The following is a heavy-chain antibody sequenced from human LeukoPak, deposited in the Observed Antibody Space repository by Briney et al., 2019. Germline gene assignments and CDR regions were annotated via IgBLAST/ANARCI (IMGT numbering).Heavy chain of an antibody. CDR1: RFTFSSYG. V-gene: IGHV3-74*01. D-gene: IGHD3-22*01. CDR3: AKVGRESSDYYYYYYYYMDV. J-gene: IGHJ6*03. Sequence: GGSLRLSCAASRFTFSSYGMHWVRQAPGKGLVWVSHINTDGSSTNYADSVKGRFTISRDNARNTLYLQMNSLRAEDTAVYYCAKVGRESSDYYYYYYYYMDVWGKGTTVTVSS. CDR2: INTDGSST.